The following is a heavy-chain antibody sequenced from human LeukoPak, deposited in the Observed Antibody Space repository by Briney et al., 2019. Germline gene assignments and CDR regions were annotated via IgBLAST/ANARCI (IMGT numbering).Heavy chain of an antibody. V-gene: IGHV1-24*01. CDR1: GYTLTELS. CDR3: ATDYGDYGREFTFDY. J-gene: IGHJ4*02. Sequence: ASVEVSCKVSGYTLTELSMHWVRQAPGKGLEWMGGFDPEDGETIYAQKFQGRVTMTEDTSTDTAYMELSSLRSEDTAVYYCATDYGDYGREFTFDYWGQGTLVTVSS. D-gene: IGHD4-17*01. CDR2: FDPEDGET.